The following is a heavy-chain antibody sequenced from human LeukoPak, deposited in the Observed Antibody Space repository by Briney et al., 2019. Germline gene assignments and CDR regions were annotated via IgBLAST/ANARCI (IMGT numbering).Heavy chain of an antibody. CDR1: GGSISSSSYY. Sequence: SEILSLTCTVSGGSISSSSYYWGWIRQPPGKGLEWIGSIYYSGSTYYNPSLKSRVTISVDTSKNQFSLKLSSVTAADTAVYYCVTVRDSTVGNSRGVVDYWGQGTLVTVSS. CDR2: IYYSGST. V-gene: IGHV4-39*01. CDR3: VTVRDSTVGNSRGVVDY. J-gene: IGHJ4*02. D-gene: IGHD4-23*01.